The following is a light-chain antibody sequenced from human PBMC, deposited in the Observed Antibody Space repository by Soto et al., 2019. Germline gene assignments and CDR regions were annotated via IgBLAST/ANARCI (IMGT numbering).Light chain of an antibody. V-gene: IGKV1-39*01. CDR1: QTISTY. CDR3: QQSDSTPYT. CDR2: DAS. Sequence: DIQMTQSPSSLSASVGDRVTITCRASQTISTYLNWYQQKPGKAPRLLIYDASSLLSGVPSRFSGSGYGTDFTLTSASLQPEDFSTYYCQQSDSTPYTVGQGTKVEI. J-gene: IGKJ2*01.